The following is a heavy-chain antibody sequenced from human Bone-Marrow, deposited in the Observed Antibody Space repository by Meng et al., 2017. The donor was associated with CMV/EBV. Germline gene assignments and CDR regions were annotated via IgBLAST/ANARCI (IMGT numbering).Heavy chain of an antibody. J-gene: IGHJ6*02. V-gene: IGHV1-18*01. D-gene: IGHD2-2*01. CDR2: ISAYNGNT. CDR3: ARYCSSTSCYYYYGMDV. Sequence: ASVKVSCKASGYTFTSYGISWVRQAPGQGLEWMGWISAYNGNTNYAQKLQGRVTMTTDTSTSTAYMELRSLRSDDTAVYYCARYCSSTSCYYYYGMDVSGQGTTVTFSS. CDR1: GYTFTSYG.